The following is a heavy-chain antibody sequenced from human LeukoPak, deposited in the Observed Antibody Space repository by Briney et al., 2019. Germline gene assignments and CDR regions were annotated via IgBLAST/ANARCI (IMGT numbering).Heavy chain of an antibody. CDR1: GGSISSGSYY. CDR3: ARDRGWNGYYFDY. D-gene: IGHD1-1*01. J-gene: IGHJ4*02. Sequence: SETLSLTCTVSGGSISSGSYYWSWIRQPAGKGLEWIGRIDTSGSTKYNPSLKSRVTISVDTSKNQFSLKLSSVTAADTAVYYCARDRGWNGYYFDYWGQGTLVTVSS. CDR2: IDTSGST. V-gene: IGHV4-61*02.